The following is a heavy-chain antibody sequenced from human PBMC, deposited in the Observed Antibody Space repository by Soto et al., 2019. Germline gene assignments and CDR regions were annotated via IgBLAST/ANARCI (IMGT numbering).Heavy chain of an antibody. J-gene: IGHJ6*02. V-gene: IGHV1-69*12. Sequence: QVQLVQSGAEVKKPGSSVKVSCKASGGTFSSYAISWVRQAPGQGLEWMGGIIPIFGTANYAQKFQGRVTINADESPSTAYMELSSLRPEDTAVYYCAGDYGDYASYGMDVWGQGTTVTVSS. CDR1: GGTFSSYA. CDR2: IIPIFGTA. CDR3: AGDYGDYASYGMDV. D-gene: IGHD4-17*01.